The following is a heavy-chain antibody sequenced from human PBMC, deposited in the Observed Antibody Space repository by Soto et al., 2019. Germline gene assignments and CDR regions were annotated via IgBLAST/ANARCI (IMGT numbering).Heavy chain of an antibody. D-gene: IGHD6-13*01. Sequence: GGSLRLSCAASGFTFSSYSMNWVRQAPGKGLEWVSSISSSSSYIYCADSVKGRFTISRDNAKNSLYLQMNSLRAEDTAVYYCAREXGYSSSGLAYYYYGMDVWGQGTTVTVSS. CDR3: AREXGYSSSGLAYYYYGMDV. CDR1: GFTFSSYS. J-gene: IGHJ6*02. CDR2: ISSSSSYI. V-gene: IGHV3-21*01.